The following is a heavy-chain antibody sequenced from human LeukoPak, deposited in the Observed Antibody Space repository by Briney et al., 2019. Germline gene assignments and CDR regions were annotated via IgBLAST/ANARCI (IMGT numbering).Heavy chain of an antibody. D-gene: IGHD2-8*01. CDR3: ARLYYGSYWFDP. CDR1: GGSISSYY. V-gene: IGHV4-39*07. J-gene: IGHJ5*02. Sequence: PSETLSLTCTVSGGSISSYYWGWIRQPPGKGLEWIGSIYYSGSTYYNPSLKSRVTISVDTSKNQFSLKLSSVTAADTAVYYCARLYYGSYWFDPWGQGTLVTVSS. CDR2: IYYSGST.